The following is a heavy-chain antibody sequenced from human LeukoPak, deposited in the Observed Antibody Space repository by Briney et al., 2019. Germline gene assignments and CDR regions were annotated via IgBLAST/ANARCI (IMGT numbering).Heavy chain of an antibody. CDR1: GFTFDDYG. CDR3: ARGFRNGPFDC. CDR2: INRNGGST. Sequence: RAGGSLRLSCEASGFTFDDYGMSWVRQPPGKGLERVSGINRNGGSTDYADSVKGRFTISRDNAKNSHFLQMNSLRVEDTALYYCARGFRNGPFDCWGQGTLVTVSS. J-gene: IGHJ4*02. D-gene: IGHD2-8*01. V-gene: IGHV3-20*04.